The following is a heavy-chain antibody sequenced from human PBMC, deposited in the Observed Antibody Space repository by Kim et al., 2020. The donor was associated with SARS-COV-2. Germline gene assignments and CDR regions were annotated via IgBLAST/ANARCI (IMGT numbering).Heavy chain of an antibody. CDR1: GFTFDDYA. D-gene: IGHD3-10*01. Sequence: GGSLRLSCAASGFTFDDYAMHWVRQAPGKGLEWVSGISWNSGSIGYADSVKGRFTISRDNAKNSLYLQMNSLRAEDTALYYCAKTMVRGVIGSYYGMDVWGQGTTVTVSS. CDR2: ISWNSGSI. J-gene: IGHJ6*02. CDR3: AKTMVRGVIGSYYGMDV. V-gene: IGHV3-9*01.